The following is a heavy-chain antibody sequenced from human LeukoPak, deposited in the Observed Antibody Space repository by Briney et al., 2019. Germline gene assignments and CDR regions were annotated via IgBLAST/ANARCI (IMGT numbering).Heavy chain of an antibody. CDR1: GGSFSGYY. Sequence: SETLSLTCAVHGGSFSGYYWSWIRQPPGKGLEWIGEINHSGSTNYNPSLKSRVTISVDTSKNQFSLKLSSVTAADTAVYYCARGGNTYPYGMDVWGQGTTVTVSS. V-gene: IGHV4-34*01. J-gene: IGHJ6*02. CDR2: INHSGST. D-gene: IGHD2-2*01. CDR3: ARGGNTYPYGMDV.